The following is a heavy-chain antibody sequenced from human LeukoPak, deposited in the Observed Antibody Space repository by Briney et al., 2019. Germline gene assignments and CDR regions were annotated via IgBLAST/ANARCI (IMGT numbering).Heavy chain of an antibody. CDR3: AGRDCDYSDY. CDR1: GGSISSYY. V-gene: IGHV4-59*08. J-gene: IGHJ4*02. Sequence: SETLSLTCTVSGGSISSYYWSWIRQPPGKGLEWIGYIYYSGSTNYNPSLKSRVTISVDTSKNQFSLMLSSVTAADTAVYYCAGRDCDYSDYCGQGNLVTVSA. D-gene: IGHD3-9*01. CDR2: IYYSGST.